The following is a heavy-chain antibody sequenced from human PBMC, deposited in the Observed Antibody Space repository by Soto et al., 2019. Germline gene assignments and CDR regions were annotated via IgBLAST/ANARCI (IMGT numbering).Heavy chain of an antibody. V-gene: IGHV4-30-4*01. J-gene: IGHJ4*02. CDR1: GVSISSGDYY. CDR3: TGAESPDTAYFSLY. Sequence: SETLSLTCTVSGVSISSGDYYWSWIRQPPGKGLEWIGYIYYSGSTYYNPSLKSRVTISVDTSKNQFSLKLSSVTAADTAVYYCTGAESPDTAYFSLYWGQGTPVTVSS. CDR2: IYYSGST. D-gene: IGHD7-27*01.